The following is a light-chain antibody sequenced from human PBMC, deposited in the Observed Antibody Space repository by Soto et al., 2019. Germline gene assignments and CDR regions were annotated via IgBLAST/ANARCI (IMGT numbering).Light chain of an antibody. J-gene: IGLJ2*01. CDR3: SSYTASTTMV. Sequence: QSALTQPASVSGSPGQSVTISCSGTSNDVGGYNFVSWYQQHPGKAPKLMIYDVSNRPSGVSNRFSGSKSGNMASLTISGLQAVDEADYYCSSYTASTTMVFGGGTKLTVL. CDR2: DVS. V-gene: IGLV2-14*03. CDR1: SNDVGGYNF.